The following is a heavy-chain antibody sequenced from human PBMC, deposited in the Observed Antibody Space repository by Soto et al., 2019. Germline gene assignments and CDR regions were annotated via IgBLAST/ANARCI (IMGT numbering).Heavy chain of an antibody. Sequence: QLQLQESGSGLVKPSQTLSLTCAVSGGSISSGGYSWIWIRQPPGKGLEWIGYIYHSGSTYYSPSLKRRVNISVDRSTNQFSLKLSSVTAADTAVYYCASRPSGSGFDPWGQGTLVTVSS. D-gene: IGHD1-26*01. CDR3: ASRPSGSGFDP. CDR1: GGSISSGGYS. CDR2: IYHSGST. J-gene: IGHJ5*02. V-gene: IGHV4-30-2*01.